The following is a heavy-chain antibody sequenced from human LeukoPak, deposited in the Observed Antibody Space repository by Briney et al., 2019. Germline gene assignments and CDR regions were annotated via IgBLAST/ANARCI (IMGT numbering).Heavy chain of an antibody. CDR2: IYYSGST. J-gene: IGHJ4*02. CDR1: GGSISSSSYY. V-gene: IGHV4-39*07. D-gene: IGHD3-3*01. CDR3: ARDGGITIFGVVHLDY. Sequence: SETLSLTCTVSGGSISSSSYYWGWIRQPPGKGLEWIGSIYYSGSTYYNPSLKSRVTISVDTSKNQISLKLSSVTAADTAVYYCARDGGITIFGVVHLDYWGQGTLVTVSS.